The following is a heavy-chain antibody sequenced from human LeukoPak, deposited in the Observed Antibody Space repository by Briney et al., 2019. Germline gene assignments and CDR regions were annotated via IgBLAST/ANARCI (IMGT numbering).Heavy chain of an antibody. CDR3: ARGRYYYGLGSYGWFDP. CDR2: INHSGST. J-gene: IGHJ5*02. D-gene: IGHD3-10*01. CDR1: GGSFSGYL. V-gene: IGHV4-34*01. Sequence: PSETLSLTCAVYGGSFSGYLWSWIRQPPGKGLEWIGEINHSGSTNYNPSLKSRVTISVDPSKNQFSLKLTSVTAAGTAVYYCARGRYYYGLGSYGWFDPWGQGTLVTVSS.